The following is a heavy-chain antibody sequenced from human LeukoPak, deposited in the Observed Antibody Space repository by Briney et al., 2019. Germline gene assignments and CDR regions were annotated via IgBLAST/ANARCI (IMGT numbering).Heavy chain of an antibody. D-gene: IGHD6-19*01. CDR2: IYSGGST. V-gene: IGHV3-66*01. CDR1: GFTVSSNY. CDR3: ARRTYSSGWYP. Sequence: TGGSLRLSCAASGFTVSSNYMSWVRQAPGTGLEWVSVIYSGGSTYYADSVKGRFTISRDNSKNTLYLQMNSLRAEDTAVYYCARRTYSSGWYPWGQGTLVTVSS. J-gene: IGHJ5*02.